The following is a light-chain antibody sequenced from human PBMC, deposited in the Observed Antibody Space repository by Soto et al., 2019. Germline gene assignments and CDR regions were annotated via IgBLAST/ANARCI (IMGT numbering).Light chain of an antibody. Sequence: TVLTQSPATLSLSPGERATLSCKASQSIGNSLGWFQQKPGQAPRLLIDDAFNRATGIPARFTGSGSGSDFSLTISSLVPEDFGVYYCRQRYNWPLTFGGGNKVEIK. CDR2: DAF. CDR3: RQRYNWPLT. V-gene: IGKV3-11*01. CDR1: QSIGNS. J-gene: IGKJ4*01.